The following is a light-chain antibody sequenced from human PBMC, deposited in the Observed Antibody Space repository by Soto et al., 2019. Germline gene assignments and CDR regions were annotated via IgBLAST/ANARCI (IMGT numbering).Light chain of an antibody. CDR3: QPSFSPPT. CDR2: TAS. V-gene: IGKV1-39*01. Sequence: IQMTHSPSSMSASVVDRVTITWRASQRISIFLDWYQQKPGKAPNLLNYTASSLQSGLPSSFSGSASATDFTLTISRLQPDDFASYYRQPSFSPPTFGVGTKLDIK. CDR1: QRISIF. J-gene: IGKJ3*01.